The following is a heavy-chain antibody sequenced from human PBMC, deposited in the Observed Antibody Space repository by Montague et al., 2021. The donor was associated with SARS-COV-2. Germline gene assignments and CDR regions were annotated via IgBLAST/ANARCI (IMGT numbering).Heavy chain of an antibody. J-gene: IGHJ6*02. V-gene: IGHV4-34*01. CDR3: ARGPGVVIILAIYCYYGVDV. Sequence: SETLSLTCAVYGGSFSGYYWSWIRQPPGKGLEWIGEINHSGSTNYNPSLKSRVTISVDTSKNQFSLKLSSVTAADTAVYYCARGPGVVIILAIYCYYGVDVWGQGTTVTVSS. D-gene: IGHD3-3*01. CDR2: INHSGST. CDR1: GGSFSGYY.